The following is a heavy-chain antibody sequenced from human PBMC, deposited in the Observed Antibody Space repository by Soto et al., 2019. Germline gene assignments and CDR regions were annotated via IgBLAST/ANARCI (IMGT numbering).Heavy chain of an antibody. D-gene: IGHD6-13*01. J-gene: IGHJ4*02. CDR3: AKGGYSSSWIRYFDY. Sequence: GGSLRLSCAASGFTFSSYAMSWVRQAPGKGLEWVSAISGSGGSTYYADSVKGRFTISRDNSKNTLYLQMNSLRAEDTAVYYCAKGGYSSSWIRYFDYWGQGTLVTVSS. V-gene: IGHV3-23*01. CDR2: ISGSGGST. CDR1: GFTFSSYA.